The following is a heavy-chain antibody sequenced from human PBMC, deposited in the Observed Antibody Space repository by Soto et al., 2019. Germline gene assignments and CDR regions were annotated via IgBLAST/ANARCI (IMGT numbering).Heavy chain of an antibody. V-gene: IGHV4-39*01. J-gene: IGHJ4*02. CDR2: IYYSGST. CDR3: ARHDYGGFGL. Sequence: SXTLSLTCTVSGGSISRSSYYCGWIRQPPGKGLEWIGSIYYSGSTYYNPSLKSRVTISVDTSKNQFSLKLSSVTAADTAVYYCARHDYGGFGLWGQGTLVTVSS. D-gene: IGHD4-17*01. CDR1: GGSISRSSYY.